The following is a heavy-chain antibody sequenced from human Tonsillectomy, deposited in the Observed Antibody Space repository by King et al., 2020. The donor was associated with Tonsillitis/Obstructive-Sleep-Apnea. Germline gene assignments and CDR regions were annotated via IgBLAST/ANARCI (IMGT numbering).Heavy chain of an antibody. Sequence: VQLVESGAEVKKPGESLKISCKGSGYSFTSYWIDWVRQMPGKGVEWMGTIYTGDSETRYSPSFQGQVTLSADKTISTAYLQWSSLKASDTAMYYCARQNTHCSITSCYIDYWGQGTLVTVSS. CDR3: ARQNTHCSITSCYIDY. J-gene: IGHJ4*02. CDR2: IYTGDSET. V-gene: IGHV5-51*01. D-gene: IGHD2-2*02. CDR1: GYSFTSYW.